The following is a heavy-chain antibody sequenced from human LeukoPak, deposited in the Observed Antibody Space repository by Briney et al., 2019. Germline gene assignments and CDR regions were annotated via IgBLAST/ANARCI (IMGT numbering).Heavy chain of an antibody. CDR2: IYPRDGST. CDR3: ARDQEGFDY. J-gene: IGHJ4*02. V-gene: IGHV1-46*01. CDR1: GYSFTSNY. Sequence: ASVKVSCKVSGYSFTSNYIHWVRQAPGQGLEWMGVIYPRDGSTSYAQRFQDRVTVTRDTSTSTVHMELSGLRSEDTAVYYCARDQEGFDYWGQGTLVTVSS.